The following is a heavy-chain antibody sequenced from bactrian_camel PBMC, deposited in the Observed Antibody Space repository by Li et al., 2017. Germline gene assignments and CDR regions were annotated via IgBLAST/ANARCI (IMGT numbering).Heavy chain of an antibody. J-gene: IGHJ4*01. CDR3: VRDPSVVVGGGNNY. CDR1: GDAYTTHS. D-gene: IGHD2*01. CDR2: IRRDGGET. Sequence: DVQLVESGGGSVEAGGSLRLSCAASGDAYTTHSMAWFRLPPGRAPAEREGIAAIRRDGGETWYAASVKGRFTISRDSVKNTVYLQMDSLKPEDMAKYYCVRDPSVVVGGGNNYWGQGTQVTVS. V-gene: IGHV3S31*01.